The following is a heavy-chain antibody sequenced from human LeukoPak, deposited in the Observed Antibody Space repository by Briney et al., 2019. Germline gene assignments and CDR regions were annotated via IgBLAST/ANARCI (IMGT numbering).Heavy chain of an antibody. V-gene: IGHV4-39*01. Sequence: SETLSLTCAVSGGSISSANYYWGWIRQPPGKGLEWIGSIYYSGSTYYNSSLKSRVTISVDTSKNQFSLKLSSVTAADTAVYYCASLYYFDKSRGWNYWGQGTLVTVSS. CDR1: GGSISSANYY. J-gene: IGHJ4*02. D-gene: IGHD3-22*01. CDR3: ASLYYFDKSRGWNY. CDR2: IYYSGST.